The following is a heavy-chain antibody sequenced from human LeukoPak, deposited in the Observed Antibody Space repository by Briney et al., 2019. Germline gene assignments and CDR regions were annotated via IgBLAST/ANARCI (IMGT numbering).Heavy chain of an antibody. CDR3: SPIFGDYSDFDY. CDR2: ITHHGST. V-gene: IGHV4-34*01. Sequence: PSETLSLTCAVYGGSFSNYYLSWVRQPPGKVLEWIGEITHHGSTNYNPSLKSRVTILVDTSKSQFSLRLTSVAAADTAVYYCSPIFGDYSDFDYWGQGTLVTVSS. CDR1: GGSFSNYY. D-gene: IGHD4-17*01. J-gene: IGHJ4*02.